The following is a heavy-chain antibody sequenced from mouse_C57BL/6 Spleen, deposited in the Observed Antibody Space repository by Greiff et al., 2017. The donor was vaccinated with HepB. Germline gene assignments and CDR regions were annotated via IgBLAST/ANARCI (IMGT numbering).Heavy chain of an antibody. Sequence: QVQLQQPGAELVKPGASVKLSCKASGYTFTSYWMHWVKQRPGQGLEWIGMIHPNSGSTNYNEKFKSKATLTVDKSSSTAYMQLRSLTSEDSAVYYCAADGPYEGAYGGQGTLVTVSA. D-gene: IGHD2-12*01. CDR1: GYTFTSYW. CDR2: IHPNSGST. CDR3: AADGPYEGAY. V-gene: IGHV1-64*01. J-gene: IGHJ3*01.